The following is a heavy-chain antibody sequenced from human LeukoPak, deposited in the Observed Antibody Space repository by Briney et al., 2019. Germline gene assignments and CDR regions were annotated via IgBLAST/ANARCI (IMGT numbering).Heavy chain of an antibody. CDR2: ISGSGGST. D-gene: IGHD3-10*01. V-gene: IGHV3-23*01. CDR3: AKDRLLWFGESQGLFDY. CDR1: GFTFSSYA. J-gene: IGHJ4*02. Sequence: PGGFLRLSCAASGFTFSSYAMSWVRQAPGKGLEWVSAISGSGGSTYYADSVKGRFTISRDNSKNTLYLQMNSLRAEDTAVYYCAKDRLLWFGESQGLFDYWGQGTLVTVSS.